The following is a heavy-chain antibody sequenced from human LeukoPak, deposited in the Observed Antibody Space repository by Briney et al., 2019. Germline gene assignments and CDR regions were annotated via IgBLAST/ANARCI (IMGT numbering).Heavy chain of an antibody. CDR1: RGTFSVYG. D-gene: IGHD3-22*01. CDR3: ARGGLGDSSGFFFFDY. J-gene: IGHJ4*02. V-gene: IGHV1-69*05. CDR2: VIAIFGRV. Sequence: VASVKVSCKASRGTFSVYGISWVRQGPGQGLECMVGVIAIFGRVKYGQKLQGRGQITTGESTSTAYMELSSPTSEDTGVYYCARGGLGDSSGFFFFDYWGQGTLVTVSS.